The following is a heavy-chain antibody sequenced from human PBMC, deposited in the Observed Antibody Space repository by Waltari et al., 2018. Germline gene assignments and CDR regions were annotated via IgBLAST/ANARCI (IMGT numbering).Heavy chain of an antibody. V-gene: IGHV1-18*01. CDR2: ISPYNGNT. D-gene: IGHD1-26*01. CDR1: GYTFTSYG. CDR3: ARDPAPGIGWELLYFDY. J-gene: IGHJ4*02. Sequence: QVQLVQSGAEVKKPGASVKVSCKASGYTFTSYGISWVRQAPGQGLEWMGWISPYNGNTNYAQKLQGRVTMTTDTSTSTAYMELRSLRSDDTAVYYCARDPAPGIGWELLYFDYWGQGTLVTVSS.